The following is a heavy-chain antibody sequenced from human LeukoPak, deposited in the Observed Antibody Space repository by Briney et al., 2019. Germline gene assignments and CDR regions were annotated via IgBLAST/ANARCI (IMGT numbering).Heavy chain of an antibody. D-gene: IGHD3-3*01. CDR2: ISGSGGST. J-gene: IGHJ6*03. V-gene: IGHV3-23*01. CDR1: GFTFSSYA. Sequence: GGSLRLSCAASGFTFSSYAMSWVRQAPGKGLEWVSAISGSGGSTYYADSVKGRFTISRDNSKNTLYLQMNSLRVEDTALYYCAREEYYDFWSGYSRYYYYYMDVWGKGTTVTVSS. CDR3: AREEYYDFWSGYSRYYYYYMDV.